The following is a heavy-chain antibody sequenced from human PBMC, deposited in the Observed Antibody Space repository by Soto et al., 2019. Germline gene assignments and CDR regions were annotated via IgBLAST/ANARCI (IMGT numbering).Heavy chain of an antibody. V-gene: IGHV1-69*13. J-gene: IGHJ3*02. D-gene: IGHD3-10*01. CDR1: GGTFSSYA. CDR3: ARDRGTVRGVIKRQTDAFEI. Sequence: SVKVSCKASGGTFSSYAISWVRQAPGQGLEWMGGIIPIFGTANYAQKFQGRVTITADESTSTAYMELSSLRSEDTAVYYCARDRGTVRGVIKRQTDAFEIWGQGTTVTVSS. CDR2: IIPIFGTA.